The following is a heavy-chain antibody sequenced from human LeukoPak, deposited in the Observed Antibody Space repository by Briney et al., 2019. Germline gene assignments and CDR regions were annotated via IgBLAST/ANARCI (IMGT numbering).Heavy chain of an antibody. J-gene: IGHJ4*02. CDR2: INPNSGGT. Sequence: ASVKVSCKASGYSFTGYYIHWVRQAPGQGFEWMGRINPNSGGTDYAQKFQGRVTMTRDTSISTAYMEVSRLRSDDTAVYYCARDRHYYDSSGLFDYWGQGTLVTVSS. V-gene: IGHV1-2*06. D-gene: IGHD3-22*01. CDR3: ARDRHYYDSSGLFDY. CDR1: GYSFTGYY.